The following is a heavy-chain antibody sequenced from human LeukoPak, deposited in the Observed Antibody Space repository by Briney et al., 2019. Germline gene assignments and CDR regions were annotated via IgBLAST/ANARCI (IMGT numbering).Heavy chain of an antibody. Sequence: GGSLRLSCAASGFTFSSYWMHWVRQAPGKGLVWVSRINTDGSSTTYADSVKGRFTVSRDNAKNTLYLQMNSLRAEDTAVYYCARWYCSVTSCSGSHRLIDYWGQGTLVTVSS. D-gene: IGHD2-2*01. CDR3: ARWYCSVTSCSGSHRLIDY. V-gene: IGHV3-74*01. J-gene: IGHJ4*02. CDR2: INTDGSST. CDR1: GFTFSSYW.